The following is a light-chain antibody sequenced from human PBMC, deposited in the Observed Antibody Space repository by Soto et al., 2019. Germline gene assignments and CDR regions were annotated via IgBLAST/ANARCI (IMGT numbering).Light chain of an antibody. CDR1: SSDVGIYNY. CDR3: SLYNASTNYV. Sequence: QSVLPRPASVSGSPGQSITISCTGTSSDVGIYNYVSWYQQHPGKAPKLMIYQVTNRPSGVSNRFSGSKSGNTASLTISGLQAEDEADYYCSLYNASTNYVYATGPKVTVL. CDR2: QVT. V-gene: IGLV2-14*01. J-gene: IGLJ1*01.